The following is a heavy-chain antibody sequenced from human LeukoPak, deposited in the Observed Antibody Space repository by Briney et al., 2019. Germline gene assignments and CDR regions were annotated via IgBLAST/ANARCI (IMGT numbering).Heavy chain of an antibody. CDR1: GGSFSAYY. J-gene: IGHJ1*01. CDR2: IYYTGNS. D-gene: IGHD2-21*01. CDR3: ASSRQMWYFQN. Sequence: PSETLSLTCIVSGGSFSAYYWSWIRQSPGKALEWIGYIYYTGNSNSNPSLKSRVSISADTSKNQFSLKRSSVTAADTAVYYCASSRQMWYFQNWGRGTLVTVSS. V-gene: IGHV4-59*01.